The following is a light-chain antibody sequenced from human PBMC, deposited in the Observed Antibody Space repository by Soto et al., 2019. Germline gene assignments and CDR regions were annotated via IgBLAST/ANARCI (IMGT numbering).Light chain of an antibody. Sequence: DVVMTQSPLSLPVTLGQPASISCRSSQSLVSSDGNSYLNWFQQRPGQSPRRLIYKVSNRDSGVPDRFSGSDSGTDFTLKISRVEAEDVGVYYCKQGTHWPPTFGQGTKLEIK. CDR2: KVS. J-gene: IGKJ2*01. CDR1: QSLVSSDGNSY. CDR3: KQGTHWPPT. V-gene: IGKV2-30*01.